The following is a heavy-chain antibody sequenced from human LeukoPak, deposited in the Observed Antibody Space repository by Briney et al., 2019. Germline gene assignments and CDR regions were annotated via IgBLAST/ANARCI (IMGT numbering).Heavy chain of an antibody. CDR2: INPNTGDT. CDR3: ARGNYYDIAGVYYFDY. V-gene: IGHV1-2*02. D-gene: IGHD3-22*01. CDR1: GYTFTGYH. Sequence: GASVKVSCKASGYTFTGYHMHWVRQAPGQGLEWMGRINPNTGDTNFAQNFQGRVNMTRDTSMSTAYMELSRLRSDDTAVYFCARGNYYDIAGVYYFDYWGQGTLVTVSS. J-gene: IGHJ4*01.